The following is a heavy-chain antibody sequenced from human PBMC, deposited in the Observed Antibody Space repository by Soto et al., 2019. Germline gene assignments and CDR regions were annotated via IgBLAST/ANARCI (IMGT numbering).Heavy chain of an antibody. D-gene: IGHD6-13*01. Sequence: SETLSLTCTFSGCSISSYYWSWIRQPPGKGLEWIGYIYYSGSTNYTPSLKSRVTISVDTSKNQFSLKLSSVTAADTAVYYCARRYSSSFDYWGQGTLVT. CDR2: IYYSGST. V-gene: IGHV4-59*08. CDR1: GCSISSYY. CDR3: ARRYSSSFDY. J-gene: IGHJ4*02.